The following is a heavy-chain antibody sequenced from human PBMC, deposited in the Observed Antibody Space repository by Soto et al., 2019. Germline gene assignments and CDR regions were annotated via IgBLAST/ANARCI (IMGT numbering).Heavy chain of an antibody. D-gene: IGHD6-13*01. CDR2: IYYSGST. J-gene: IGHJ4*02. CDR3: ARHTPYSSSWSYCFDY. CDR1: GGSISSYY. Sequence: PSETLSLTCTVSGGSISSYYWSWIRQPPGMGLEWIGYIYYSGSTNYNPSLKSRVTISVDTSQNQFSLKLSSVTAADTAVYYCARHTPYSSSWSYCFDYWGQGTLVTVSS. V-gene: IGHV4-59*08.